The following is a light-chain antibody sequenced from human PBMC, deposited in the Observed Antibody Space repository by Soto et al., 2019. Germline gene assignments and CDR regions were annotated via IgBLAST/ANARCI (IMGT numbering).Light chain of an antibody. CDR1: QSVSSSY. J-gene: IGKJ1*01. Sequence: EIVLTQSPGTLSLSPGERATLSCRASQSVSSSYLAWYQQKPGQAPRPLIYGASSRAIGIPDRFSGSGSGTDFTLTISRLEPEDFAVYYCQQYNNWPRRFGQGTKVEIK. CDR2: GAS. CDR3: QQYNNWPRR. V-gene: IGKV3-20*01.